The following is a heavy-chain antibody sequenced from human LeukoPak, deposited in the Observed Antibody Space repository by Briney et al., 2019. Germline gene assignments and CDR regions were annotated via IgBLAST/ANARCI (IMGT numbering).Heavy chain of an antibody. Sequence: GSLRLSCEASGFTFRNYSMNWVRQAPGKGLEWVSSISTSSSYMYYADSVKGRFTISRDNAKNSLYLQMNSLRAEDTAQYYCARDGVAYYYDSSGRYFDYWGQGTLVTVSS. CDR2: ISTSSSYM. CDR1: GFTFRNYS. D-gene: IGHD3-22*01. J-gene: IGHJ4*02. CDR3: ARDGVAYYYDSSGRYFDY. V-gene: IGHV3-21*01.